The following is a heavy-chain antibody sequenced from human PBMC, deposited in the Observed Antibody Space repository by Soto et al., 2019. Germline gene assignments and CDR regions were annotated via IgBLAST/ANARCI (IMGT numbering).Heavy chain of an antibody. J-gene: IGHJ4*02. D-gene: IGHD6-13*01. V-gene: IGHV1-18*01. Sequence: ASVKVSCKASGYTFTNYGVSWVRQAPGQGLEWMGWISAYNGKTNYAQKLQGRVTMTTDTSTSTAYMELRSLRSDDTAVYYCARSIAAAVDFDYWGQGTLVTVSS. CDR1: GYTFTNYG. CDR2: ISAYNGKT. CDR3: ARSIAAAVDFDY.